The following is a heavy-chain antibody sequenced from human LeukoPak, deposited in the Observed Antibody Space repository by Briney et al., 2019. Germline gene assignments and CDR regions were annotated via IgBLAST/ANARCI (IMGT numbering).Heavy chain of an antibody. D-gene: IGHD6-19*01. V-gene: IGHV3-48*02. CDR1: GFTFSSYR. J-gene: IGHJ4*02. CDR2: IDSSSSTI. Sequence: GGSLRLSCAASGFTFSSYRMNWVRQAPGKGLEWVSYIDSSSSTIYYADSVKGRLTISRDNAKNSLYLQMNSLRDEDTAVYYCARYQYSSGQMFDYWGQGTLVTVSS. CDR3: ARYQYSSGQMFDY.